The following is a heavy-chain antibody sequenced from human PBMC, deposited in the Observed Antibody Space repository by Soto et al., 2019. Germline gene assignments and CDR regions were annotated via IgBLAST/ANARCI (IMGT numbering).Heavy chain of an antibody. CDR1: VYDFTNYW. J-gene: IGHJ4*03. Sequence: HGESLKISCKASVYDFTNYWIAWVRQTPGRGLEWMGMIYPGDSDIRYNPSFRGRVTISADKSITSAFVQWGSLKASDSAIYYCARFRAPRRQLISMSFHLWGLGTLVTVSS. D-gene: IGHD6-13*01. CDR2: IYPGDSDI. CDR3: ARFRAPRRQLISMSFHL. V-gene: IGHV5-51*01.